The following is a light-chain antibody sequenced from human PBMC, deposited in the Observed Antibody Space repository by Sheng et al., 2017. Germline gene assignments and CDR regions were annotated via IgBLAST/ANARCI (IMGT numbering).Light chain of an antibody. Sequence: SYELTQPPSVSVAPGTTARITCGGNNIGSKSVHWYQQKSGQAPMLVVYDDSDRPSGIPERFTGSNSGNTAALTISRAEAGDEADYYCQLWDSRTDHWLFGGGTKLTVL. CDR1: NIGSKS. J-gene: IGLJ3*02. CDR2: DDS. CDR3: QLWDSRTDHWL. V-gene: IGLV3-21*03.